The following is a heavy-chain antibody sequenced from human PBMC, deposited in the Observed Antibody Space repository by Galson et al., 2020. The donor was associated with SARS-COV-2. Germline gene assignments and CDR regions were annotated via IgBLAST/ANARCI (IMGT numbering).Heavy chain of an antibody. D-gene: IGHD6-6*01. CDR2: IYPGDSHT. V-gene: IGHV5-51*01. Sequence: VESLKNSCNGSGYSPTSYWIGWVRQMPGKGLEWMGIIYPGDSHTISSPPPQGQVTISADKSISTAYLQWTSLKASDTAMYYCARRIAGRPFYGMDVWGQGTTVTVSS. CDR3: ARRIAGRPFYGMDV. J-gene: IGHJ6*02. CDR1: GYSPTSYW.